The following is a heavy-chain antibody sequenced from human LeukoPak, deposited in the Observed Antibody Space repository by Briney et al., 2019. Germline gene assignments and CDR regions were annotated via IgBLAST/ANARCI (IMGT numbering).Heavy chain of an antibody. CDR3: ARDRGYGSGNFDY. V-gene: IGHV1-2*02. CDR2: INPNSGDT. J-gene: IGHJ4*02. CDR1: GYTFTGYY. Sequence: ASVKVSCKASGYTFTGYYLHWVRQAPGQGLEWVGWINPNSGDTNFAQKFQGRVTMTRDTSISTAYMELSRLRSDDTAVYYCARDRGYGSGNFDYWGQGTLVTVSS. D-gene: IGHD3-10*01.